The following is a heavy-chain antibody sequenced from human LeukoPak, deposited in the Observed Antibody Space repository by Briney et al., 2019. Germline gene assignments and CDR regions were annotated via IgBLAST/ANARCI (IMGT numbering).Heavy chain of an antibody. Sequence: GASVKVSCQASGYTFPKQSLNWVRQAPGHGREWIVWINTNTWNPPYAQGFTGRFVFSLDTSVSTAYLQISSLKAEDSAVYYCARDSSKQDFDYWGQGTLVTVSS. CDR1: GYTFPKQS. CDR3: ARDSSKQDFDY. J-gene: IGHJ4*02. CDR2: INTNTWNP. V-gene: IGHV7-4-1*02. D-gene: IGHD6-6*01.